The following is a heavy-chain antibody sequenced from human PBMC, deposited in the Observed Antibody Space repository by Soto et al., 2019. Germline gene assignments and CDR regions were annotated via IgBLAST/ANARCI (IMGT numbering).Heavy chain of an antibody. CDR3: ARSGDNYNLLDY. Sequence: QVQLVESGGGVVKPGGSLRLSCAASGFTFSDYYMSWIRQAPGKGLEWISYSSNSGTFARYADSVKGRFSIPRDNAKNSLYLQIDSLRGEDTAIYYCARSGDNYNLLDYWGQGTPVTVSS. CDR2: SSNSGTFA. CDR1: GFTFSDYY. J-gene: IGHJ4*02. D-gene: IGHD1-1*01. V-gene: IGHV3-11*06.